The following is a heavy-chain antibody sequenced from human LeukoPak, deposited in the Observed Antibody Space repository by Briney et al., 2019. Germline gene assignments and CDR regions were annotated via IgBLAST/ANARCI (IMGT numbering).Heavy chain of an antibody. CDR1: GYTFTGYY. J-gene: IGHJ5*02. V-gene: IGHV1-2*02. CDR2: INPNSGGT. CDR3: ARDYYYDSSGYPSS. D-gene: IGHD3-22*01. Sequence: ASVKVSCKASGYTFTGYYMHWVRQAPGQGLEWMGWINPNSGGTNYAQKFQGRVTMTRDTSISTAYMELSRLRSDDTAVYYCARDYYYDSSGYPSSWGQGTLVTVSS.